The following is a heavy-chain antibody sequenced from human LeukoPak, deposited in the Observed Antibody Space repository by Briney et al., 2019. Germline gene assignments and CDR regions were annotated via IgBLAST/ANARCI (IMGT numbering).Heavy chain of an antibody. CDR2: IYPGDYDT. D-gene: IGHD2-2*02. J-gene: IGHJ3*01. Sequence: GESLQISCEASGFNFNNYWVGWVRQMPGKGLEGMGIIYPGDYDTRYSPSFQGHVTISVDKSISTAYLQWRSLRASDTAMYFCAGHSFDTVDAFDVWGQGTIVTVSA. CDR1: GFNFNNYW. V-gene: IGHV5-51*01. CDR3: AGHSFDTVDAFDV.